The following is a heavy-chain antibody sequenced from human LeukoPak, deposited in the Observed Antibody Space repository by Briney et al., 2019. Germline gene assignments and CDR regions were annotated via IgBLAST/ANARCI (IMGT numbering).Heavy chain of an antibody. CDR1: GFTFSSYW. D-gene: IGHD6-19*01. J-gene: IGHJ4*02. V-gene: IGHV3-74*01. Sequence: GGSLRLSCAASGFTFSSYWMHWVRQAPGKGLVWVSRINSDGNSTSYADSVKGRFTISRGNSKNTLYLQMNSLRVEDTAVYYCARNPYSSAWYADWGQGTLVTVSS. CDR2: INSDGNST. CDR3: ARNPYSSAWYAD.